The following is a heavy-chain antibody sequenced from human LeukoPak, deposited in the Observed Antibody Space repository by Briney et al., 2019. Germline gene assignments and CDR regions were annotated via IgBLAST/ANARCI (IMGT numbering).Heavy chain of an antibody. V-gene: IGHV3-23*01. D-gene: IGHD2-2*02. CDR2: ISGSVGST. CDR3: ATKGWLCSSTSCYTSYFDY. J-gene: IGHJ4*02. Sequence: PGGSLRLSCAASGFTFSSYDMSWVRQAPGKGLEWVSAISGSVGSTYYADSVKGRFTISRDNSKNTLYLQMNSLRAEDTAVYYCATKGWLCSSTSCYTSYFDYWGQGTLVTVSS. CDR1: GFTFSSYD.